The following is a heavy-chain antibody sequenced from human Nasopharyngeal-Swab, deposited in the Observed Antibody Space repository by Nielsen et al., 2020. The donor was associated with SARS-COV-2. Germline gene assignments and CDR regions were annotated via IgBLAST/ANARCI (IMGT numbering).Heavy chain of an antibody. Sequence: WIRQPPGKGLEWIGSIYYSGSTYYNPSLKSRVTISVDTSKNQFSLKLSSVTAADTAVYYCARVPVLDDSSGYYYESGSGYFDYWGQGTLVTVSS. V-gene: IGHV4-39*07. J-gene: IGHJ4*02. CDR2: IYYSGST. D-gene: IGHD3-22*01. CDR3: ARVPVLDDSSGYYYESGSGYFDY.